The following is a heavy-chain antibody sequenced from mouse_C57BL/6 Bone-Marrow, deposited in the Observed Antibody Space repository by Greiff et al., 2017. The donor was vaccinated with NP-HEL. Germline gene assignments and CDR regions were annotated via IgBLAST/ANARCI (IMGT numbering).Heavy chain of an antibody. CDR3: ARLIYYGYDGYYAMDY. CDR2: IFPGSGST. J-gene: IGHJ4*01. V-gene: IGHV1-75*01. CDR1: GYTFTDYY. Sequence: QVQLQQSGPELVKPGASVKISCKASGYTFTDYYINWVKQRPGQGLEWIGWIFPGSGSTYYNEKFKGKATLTVDKSSSTAYMLLSSLTSEDSAVYFCARLIYYGYDGYYAMDYWGQGTSVTVSS. D-gene: IGHD2-2*01.